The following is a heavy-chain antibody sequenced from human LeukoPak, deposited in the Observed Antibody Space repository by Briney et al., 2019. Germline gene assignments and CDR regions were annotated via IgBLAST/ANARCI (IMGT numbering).Heavy chain of an antibody. CDR2: ISSSGSTI. J-gene: IGHJ4*02. V-gene: IGHV3-48*03. Sequence: PGGSLRLSCAASGFTFSSYEMNWVRQAPGKGLEWVSYISSSGSTIYYADSVKGRFTISRDNAKNSLYLQMNSLRAEDTAVYYCARTKGDCSSTSCYDFSDYWGQGTLVTVSS. CDR1: GFTFSSYE. D-gene: IGHD2-2*01. CDR3: ARTKGDCSSTSCYDFSDY.